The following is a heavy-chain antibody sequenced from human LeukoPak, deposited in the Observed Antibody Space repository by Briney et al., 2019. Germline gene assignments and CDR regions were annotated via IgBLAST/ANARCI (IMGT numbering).Heavy chain of an antibody. V-gene: IGHV1-2*06. CDR1: GYTFTCYY. Sequence: GASVKVSCKASGYTFTCYYMHWVRQAPGQGLEWMGRINPNSGGTNYAQKFQGRVTMTRDTSISTAYMELSRLRYDDTAVYYCARERQDSSSSVDYWGQRTLVTVSS. CDR2: INPNSGGT. CDR3: ARERQDSSSSVDY. D-gene: IGHD6-6*01. J-gene: IGHJ4*02.